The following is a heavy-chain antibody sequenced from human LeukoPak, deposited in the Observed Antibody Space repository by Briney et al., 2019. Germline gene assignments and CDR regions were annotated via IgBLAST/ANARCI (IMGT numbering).Heavy chain of an antibody. D-gene: IGHD3-22*01. J-gene: IGHJ5*02. CDR3: ARDTAHYYDSSGYYHNWFDP. V-gene: IGHV4-61*02. CDR1: GGSISSGSYY. Sequence: SQTLSLTCTVSGGSISSGSYYWSWIRQPAGKGLEWIGRIYTSGSTNYNPSLKSRVTISVDTSKNQFSLKLSSVTAADTAVYYCARDTAHYYDSSGYYHNWFDPWGQGTLVTVSS. CDR2: IYTSGST.